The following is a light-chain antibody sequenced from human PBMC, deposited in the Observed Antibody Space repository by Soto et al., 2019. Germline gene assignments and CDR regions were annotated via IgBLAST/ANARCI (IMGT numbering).Light chain of an antibody. CDR3: AAWDYSLNGRVV. V-gene: IGLV1-44*01. CDR2: SNN. CDR1: SSNIGSNT. Sequence: QSVLTQPPSASGTPGERVTISCSGSSSNIGSNTVNWYQQLPGTAPKLLIYSNNQRPSGVPDRFSGSNSGTSASLAISGLQSEDEADYYCAAWDYSLNGRVVFGGGTKLTVL. J-gene: IGLJ2*01.